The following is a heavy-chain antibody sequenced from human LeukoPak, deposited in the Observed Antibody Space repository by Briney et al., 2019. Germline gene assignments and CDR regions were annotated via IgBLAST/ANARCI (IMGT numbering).Heavy chain of an antibody. V-gene: IGHV3-66*04. Sequence: GESLRLSCAASGFTVSGDYMSWVRQAPGRGLEWVSVIYSGGNTYYTDSVKGRFTISRDNSKNTLYLQMNSLRAEDTAVYYCARHDWFAPWGQGTLVTVSS. CDR2: IYSGGNT. J-gene: IGHJ5*02. CDR1: GFTVSGDY. CDR3: ARHDWFAP.